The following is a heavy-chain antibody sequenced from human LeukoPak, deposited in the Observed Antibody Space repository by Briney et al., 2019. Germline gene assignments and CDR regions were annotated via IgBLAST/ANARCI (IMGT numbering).Heavy chain of an antibody. V-gene: IGHV3-74*01. CDR1: GFTVSSYW. CDR3: ARAPSEVGGYYPEYFRH. Sequence: PGRSLRLSCAASGFTVSSYWMRWVRHAPGKGLVWVSRIKSDGSTNYAVSVKGRFTISRDNAKNTVSLQMNSLRAEDTGVYYCARAPSEVGGYYPEYFRHWGQGTLVTVSS. D-gene: IGHD3-22*01. J-gene: IGHJ1*01. CDR2: IKSDGST.